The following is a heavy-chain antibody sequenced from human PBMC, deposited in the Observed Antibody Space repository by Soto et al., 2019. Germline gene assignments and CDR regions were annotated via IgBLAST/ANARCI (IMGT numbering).Heavy chain of an antibody. J-gene: IGHJ4*02. CDR2: IIPIFGTA. V-gene: IGHV1-69*13. CDR3: ARCHDYGDLPYYFDY. CDR1: GGTFSSYA. D-gene: IGHD4-17*01. Sequence: ASVKVSCKASGGTFSSYAISWVRQAPGQGLEWMGGIIPIFGTANYAQKFQGRVTITADESTSTAYTELSSLRSEDTAVYYCARCHDYGDLPYYFDYWGQGTLVTVSS.